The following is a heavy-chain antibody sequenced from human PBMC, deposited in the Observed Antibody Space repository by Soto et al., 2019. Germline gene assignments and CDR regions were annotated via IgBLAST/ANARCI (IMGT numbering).Heavy chain of an antibody. J-gene: IGHJ6*02. D-gene: IGHD2-2*01. Sequence: SVKVSFKPSGGTFGSYAISWVRQAPGQGLEWMGGIIPFFGSPNYAQKFQGRVTITADESTSTAYMELTSLRSEDTAVYYCARYCSSTTCRKYHYYGMDVWGQGTTVTVSS. CDR3: ARYCSSTTCRKYHYYGMDV. CDR2: IIPFFGSP. V-gene: IGHV1-69*13. CDR1: GGTFGSYA.